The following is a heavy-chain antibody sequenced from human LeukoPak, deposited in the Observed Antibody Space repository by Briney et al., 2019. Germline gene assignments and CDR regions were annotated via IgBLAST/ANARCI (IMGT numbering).Heavy chain of an antibody. V-gene: IGHV1-69*13. CDR3: ASNTNYYENTGHYVLDS. J-gene: IGHJ5*01. CDR1: GGTFSTYA. Sequence: ASVKVSCKASGGTFSTYAISWVRQAPGQGLEWMGGIIPILGTANYAQKFKGRVTITADEFTGTAYMELSSLRSEDTAVFYCASNTNYYENTGHYVLDSWGQGTLATVPS. CDR2: IIPILGTA. D-gene: IGHD3-22*01.